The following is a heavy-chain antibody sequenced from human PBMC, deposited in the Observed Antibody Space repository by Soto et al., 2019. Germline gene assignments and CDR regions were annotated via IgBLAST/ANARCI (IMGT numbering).Heavy chain of an antibody. D-gene: IGHD3-22*01. CDR1: GYTFTGYY. CDR3: ARSSHYYDSSGYYYYFDY. Sequence: ASVKVSCKASGYTFTGYYMHWVRQAPGQGLEWKRWINPNSGGTNYAQKFQGWVTMTRDTSISTAYMELSRLISDDTAVYYCARSSHYYDSSGYYYYFDYWGQGTLVTVSS. V-gene: IGHV1-2*04. CDR2: INPNSGGT. J-gene: IGHJ4*02.